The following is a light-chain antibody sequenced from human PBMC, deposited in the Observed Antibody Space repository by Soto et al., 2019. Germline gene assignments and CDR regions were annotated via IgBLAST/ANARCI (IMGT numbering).Light chain of an antibody. V-gene: IGKV3-20*01. CDR2: AAS. CDR3: QQYGSSPGLLT. J-gene: IGKJ3*01. Sequence: TPAPVSLPLSPGARPTLHGIDTQSVTSSYLAWYQQKPGQAPRLLIYAASSRATGIPDRFSGSGSGTDFTPTISRLEPEDFAVYYCQQYGSSPGLLTFGPGTKVD. CDR1: QSVTSSY.